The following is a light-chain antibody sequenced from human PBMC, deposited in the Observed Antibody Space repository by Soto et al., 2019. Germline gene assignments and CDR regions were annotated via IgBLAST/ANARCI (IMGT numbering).Light chain of an antibody. Sequence: EIVLTQSPGTLSLSPGERAALSCRASQTVSSSYLAWYRQKPGQSPRLLIYGASSRATGIPDRFSGSGSGTDFTLTISRLEPEDFAVYYCQQYGSSPGTFGQGSKVDIK. V-gene: IGKV3-20*01. CDR3: QQYGSSPGT. J-gene: IGKJ1*01. CDR1: QTVSSSY. CDR2: GAS.